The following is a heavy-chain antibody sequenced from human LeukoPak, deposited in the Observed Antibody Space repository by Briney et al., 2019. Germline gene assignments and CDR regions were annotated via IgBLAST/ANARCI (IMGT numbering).Heavy chain of an antibody. CDR3: VRDWGYCTGGSCYGYHYYGMDV. J-gene: IGHJ6*02. Sequence: GGSLRLSCAASGFPFDIYNMNWVRQAPGKGLEWVSSIGGSGSHIYYADSVKGRFTISRDNAKDSLHLQMNSLRAEDTAVYYCVRDWGYCTGGSCYGYHYYGMDVWGQGTTVTVSS. V-gene: IGHV3-21*01. CDR1: GFPFDIYN. D-gene: IGHD2-15*01. CDR2: IGGSGSHI.